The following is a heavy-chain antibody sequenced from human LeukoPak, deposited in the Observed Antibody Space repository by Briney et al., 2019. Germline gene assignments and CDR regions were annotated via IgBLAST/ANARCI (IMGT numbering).Heavy chain of an antibody. D-gene: IGHD3-10*01. Sequence: GGSLRLSCGASGFTFSSYTMHWVRQAPGKGLEWVAVISYDGSNKYYADSVKGRLTISRDSSKNTLYLQMNSLRAEDTGVYYCARDDAPAGGYLDFWGQGTLVTVSS. CDR1: GFTFSSYT. J-gene: IGHJ4*02. CDR3: ARDDAPAGGYLDF. V-gene: IGHV3-30-3*01. CDR2: ISYDGSNK.